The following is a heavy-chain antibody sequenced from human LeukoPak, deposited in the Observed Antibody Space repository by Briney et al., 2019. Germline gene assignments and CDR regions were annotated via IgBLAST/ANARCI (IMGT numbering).Heavy chain of an antibody. Sequence: GGSLRLSCAASGFTFSSYAMHWVRQAPGKGLEWVAVISYDGSNKYYADSVKGRFTISRDNSKNTLHLQMNSLRAEDTAVYYCARVAYDSSDYFDYWGQGTLVTVSS. CDR1: GFTFSSYA. CDR2: ISYDGSNK. V-gene: IGHV3-30*04. CDR3: ARVAYDSSDYFDY. D-gene: IGHD3-22*01. J-gene: IGHJ4*02.